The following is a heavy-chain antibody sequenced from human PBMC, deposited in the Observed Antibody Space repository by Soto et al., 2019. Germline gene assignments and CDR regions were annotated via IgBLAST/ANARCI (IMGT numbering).Heavy chain of an antibody. J-gene: IGHJ4*02. CDR3: AKDSNYYDSRGFEY. CDR2: IWCSGGNK. D-gene: IGHD3-22*01. CDR1: GVTFSSYG. V-gene: IGHV3-33*06. Sequence: PGGSLRLSCAASGVTFSSYGMHWVRQAPGKGLEWVSVIWCSGGNKYYADSVKGRFTISRDNSKNTLYLQMNSLRAEDTAVYYCAKDSNYYDSRGFEYWGQGTLVTVSS.